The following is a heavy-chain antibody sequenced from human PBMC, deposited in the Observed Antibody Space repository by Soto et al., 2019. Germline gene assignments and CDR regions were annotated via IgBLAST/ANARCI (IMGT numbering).Heavy chain of an antibody. V-gene: IGHV4-59*01. CDR3: ERGLDSSGWYYYFDY. CDR1: GGSISSYY. Sequence: SETLSLTCTVSGGSISSYYWSWIRQPPGKGLEWIGYIYYSGSTNYNPSLKSRVTISVDTSKNQFSLKLSSVTAADTAVYYCERGLDSSGWYYYFDYWGQGTLVTVYS. D-gene: IGHD6-19*01. J-gene: IGHJ4*02. CDR2: IYYSGST.